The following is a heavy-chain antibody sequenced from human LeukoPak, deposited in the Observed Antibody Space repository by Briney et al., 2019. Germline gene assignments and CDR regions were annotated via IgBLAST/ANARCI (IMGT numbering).Heavy chain of an antibody. V-gene: IGHV3-23*01. CDR2: IGGSGGST. Sequence: GGSLRLSCAASGFTFSSYAMSWVRQAPGKGLEWVSAIGGSGGSTYYADSVKGRFTISRDNSKNTLYLHMNSLRAEDTAVYYCAKTAPADYYGSGSYSDYWGQGTLVTVSS. CDR1: GFTFSSYA. CDR3: AKTAPADYYGSGSYSDY. D-gene: IGHD3-10*01. J-gene: IGHJ4*02.